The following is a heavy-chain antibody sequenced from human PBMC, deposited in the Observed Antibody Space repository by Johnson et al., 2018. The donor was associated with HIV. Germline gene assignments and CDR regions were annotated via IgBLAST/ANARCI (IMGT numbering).Heavy chain of an antibody. CDR3: TTDPPGMSSTSERDAFDI. V-gene: IGHV3-15*01. Sequence: VQLVESGGGLVKPGGSLRLSCAASGFTFSNAWMSWVRQATGKGLEWVGRIKSKTDGGTTDYAAPVKGRFTISRDDSKNTLYLQMNSLKTEDTAVYYCTTDPPGMSSTSERDAFDIWGQGTMVTVSS. CDR1: GFTFSNAW. J-gene: IGHJ3*02. CDR2: IKSKTDGGTT. D-gene: IGHD2-2*01.